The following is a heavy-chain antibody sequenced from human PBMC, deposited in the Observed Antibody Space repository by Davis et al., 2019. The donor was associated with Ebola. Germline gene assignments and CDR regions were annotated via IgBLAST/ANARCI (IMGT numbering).Heavy chain of an antibody. D-gene: IGHD5-12*01. Sequence: GESLKISCAASGFTFSDYYMSWIRQAPGKGLEWVSYISSSGSTIYYADSVKGRFTISRDNAKNSLYLQMNSLRAEDTALYYCAKDSGYDYYFDYWGQGTLVTVSS. J-gene: IGHJ4*02. V-gene: IGHV3-11*01. CDR1: GFTFSDYY. CDR2: ISSSGSTI. CDR3: AKDSGYDYYFDY.